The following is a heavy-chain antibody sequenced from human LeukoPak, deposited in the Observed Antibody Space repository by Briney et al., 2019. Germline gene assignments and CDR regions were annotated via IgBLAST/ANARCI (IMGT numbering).Heavy chain of an antibody. Sequence: RPGGSLRLSCAASGFTFSSYAMSWVRQAPGKGLEWVSAISGSGGSTYYADSVKGRFTISRDNSKNTLYLQMNSLRAEDTAVYYCARRPVVVTAQLDYWGQGTLVTVSS. CDR2: ISGSGGST. V-gene: IGHV3-23*01. J-gene: IGHJ4*02. CDR3: ARRPVVVTAQLDY. D-gene: IGHD2-21*02. CDR1: GFTFSSYA.